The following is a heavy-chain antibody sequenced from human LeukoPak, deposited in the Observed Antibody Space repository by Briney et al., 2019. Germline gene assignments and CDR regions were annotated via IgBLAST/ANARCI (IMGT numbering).Heavy chain of an antibody. CDR1: GGTFSSYT. J-gene: IGHJ4*02. D-gene: IGHD3-16*01. CDR2: IIPILGIA. Sequence: SVKVSCKASGGTFSSYTISWVRQAPGQGLEWMGRIIPILGIANYAQKFQGRVTITADKSTSTAYMELSSLRSEDTAVYYCAREGAATAFPFDYWGQGTLVTVSS. V-gene: IGHV1-69*04. CDR3: AREGAATAFPFDY.